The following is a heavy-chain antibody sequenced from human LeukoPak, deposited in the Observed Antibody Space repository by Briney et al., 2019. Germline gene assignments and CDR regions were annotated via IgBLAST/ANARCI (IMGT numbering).Heavy chain of an antibody. CDR2: ISYDGGNK. V-gene: IGHV3-30*04. CDR3: GRVHSSSWYCCSDY. Sequence: PTGGSLRLSCAASGFTFSNYSMHWVRQAPGKGLEWVALISYDGGNKYYADSVKGRFTISRDNSKNTLYLQMNSLRLEDTAVYYCGRVHSSSWYCCSDYWGQGTLVTVSS. J-gene: IGHJ4*02. D-gene: IGHD6-13*01. CDR1: GFTFSNYS.